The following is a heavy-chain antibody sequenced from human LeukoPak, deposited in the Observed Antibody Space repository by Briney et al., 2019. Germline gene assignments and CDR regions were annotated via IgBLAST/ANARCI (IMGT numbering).Heavy chain of an antibody. Sequence: PSETLSLTCSVSGGSISSSSYYWGWIRQPPGKGLEWIGSIYYSGSTYYNPSLKSRVTISVDTSKNQFSLKLSSVTAADTAVYYCARLCSCTSCAYKRAFDIWGQGTMVTVSS. V-gene: IGHV4-39*01. CDR2: IYYSGST. CDR1: GGSISSSSYY. J-gene: IGHJ3*02. D-gene: IGHD2-2*01. CDR3: ARLCSCTSCAYKRAFDI.